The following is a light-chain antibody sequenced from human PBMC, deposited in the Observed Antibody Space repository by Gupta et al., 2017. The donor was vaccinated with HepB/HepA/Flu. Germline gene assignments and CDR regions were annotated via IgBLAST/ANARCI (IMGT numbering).Light chain of an antibody. J-gene: IGKJ1*01. Sequence: DIQMTQSPSTLSASVGDRVTITCRASQSVGSWLAWYQQKSGKAPNLLIYEASTLERGVPSRFSGSGSVTEFTLTISILQPNDFATYYCQHYNNYPWTFGQGTKVEI. V-gene: IGKV1-5*03. CDR1: QSVGSW. CDR3: QHYNNYPWT. CDR2: EAS.